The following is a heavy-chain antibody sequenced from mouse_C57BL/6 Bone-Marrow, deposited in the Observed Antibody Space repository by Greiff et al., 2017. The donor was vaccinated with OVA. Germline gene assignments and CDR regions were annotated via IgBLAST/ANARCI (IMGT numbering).Heavy chain of an antibody. CDR3: ARRGYYGRWYFDV. J-gene: IGHJ1*03. CDR2: IYPGSGNT. V-gene: IGHV1-76*01. D-gene: IGHD1-2*01. Sequence: PGQGLEWIARIYPGSGNTYYHEKFKGKATLTAEKSSSTAYMQLSSRTSEDSAVYFCARRGYYGRWYFDVWGTGTTVTVSS.